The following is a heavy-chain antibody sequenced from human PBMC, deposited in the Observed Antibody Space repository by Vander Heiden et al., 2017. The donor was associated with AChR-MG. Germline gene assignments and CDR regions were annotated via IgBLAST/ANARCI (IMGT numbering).Heavy chain of an antibody. CDR3: ARDANSSGWTDY. CDR1: GFTFRDYY. D-gene: IGHD6-19*01. V-gene: IGHV3-11*01. CDR2: ISSSGSTI. Sequence: QVQLVESGGGLVKPGGPLRPSCAAPGFTFRDYYMSWIRQAPGKGLEWVSYISSSGSTIYYADSVKGRFTISRDNAKNSLYLQMNSLRAEDTAVYYCARDANSSGWTDYWGQGTLVTVSS. J-gene: IGHJ4*02.